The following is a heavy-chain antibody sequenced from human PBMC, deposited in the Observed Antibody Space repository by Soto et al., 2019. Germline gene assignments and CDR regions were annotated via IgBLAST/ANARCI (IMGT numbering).Heavy chain of an antibody. V-gene: IGHV1-18*01. J-gene: IGHJ6*02. CDR1: GYTFTSYG. CDR2: ISAYNGNT. D-gene: IGHD2-15*01. Sequence: ASVNVSCKASGYTFTSYGISWVRQAPGQGLEWMGWISAYNGNTNYAQKLQGRVTMTTDTSTSTAYMELRSLRSDDTAVYYCARDIVVVVAATPATIWHYYYYGMDVWGQGTTVTVSS. CDR3: ARDIVVVVAATPATIWHYYYYGMDV.